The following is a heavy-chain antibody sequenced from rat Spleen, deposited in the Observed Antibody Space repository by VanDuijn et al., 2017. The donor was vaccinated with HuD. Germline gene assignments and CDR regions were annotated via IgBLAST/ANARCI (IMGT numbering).Heavy chain of an antibody. D-gene: IGHD1-4*01. Sequence: EVQLVESGGGLVQPGRSLKLSCAASGLSFSNYDMAWVRQAPTKGLEWVASITNSGGSTYYRDSVKGRFTISRDNAKNTLYLQMDSLRSEDTATYYCAKETGYNSYFDYWGQGVMVTVSS. J-gene: IGHJ2*01. CDR2: ITNSGGST. V-gene: IGHV5S13*01. CDR1: GLSFSNYD. CDR3: AKETGYNSYFDY.